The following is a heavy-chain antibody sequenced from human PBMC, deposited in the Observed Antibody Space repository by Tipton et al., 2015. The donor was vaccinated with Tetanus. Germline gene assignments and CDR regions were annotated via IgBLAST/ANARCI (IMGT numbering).Heavy chain of an antibody. Sequence: TLSLTCTVSVGSISSGDYYWSWVRQSPGEGLEWIGYIYKSGNTYYKPSLRRRVAISIDASKNQFSLKLNSMTAADTAVYYCARGGIAAAGGGLDYWGQGTLVTVSS. CDR3: ARGGIAAAGGGLDY. D-gene: IGHD6-13*01. J-gene: IGHJ4*02. CDR2: IYKSGNT. CDR1: VGSISSGDYY. V-gene: IGHV4-30-4*01.